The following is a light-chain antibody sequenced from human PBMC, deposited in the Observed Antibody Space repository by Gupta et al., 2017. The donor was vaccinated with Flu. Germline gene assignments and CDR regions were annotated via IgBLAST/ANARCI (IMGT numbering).Light chain of an antibody. CDR2: DNN. Sequence: TGRSTGKGDSMRKSYGGWYQRKPRQAPELVIYDNNIRHTVIAEGVYESNSGTTATLTITGAPADEEEDYYCDSRDNTDNNQEVFGGGTKLTVL. CDR1: SMRKSY. CDR3: DSRDNTDNNQEV. V-gene: IGLV3-19*01. J-gene: IGLJ2*01.